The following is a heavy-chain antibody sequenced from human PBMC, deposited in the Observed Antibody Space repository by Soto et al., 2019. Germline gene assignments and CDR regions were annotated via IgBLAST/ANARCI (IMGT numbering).Heavy chain of an antibody. J-gene: IGHJ3*02. V-gene: IGHV3-33*01. CDR1: GFTFSSHA. CDR3: ARDGQSPAPYAFDM. Sequence: QVQLVESGGGVVQPGMSLRLSCATSGFTFSSHAIHWVRQAPGKGLEWVAQIWSDGSNKYYADSMRGRFTISRDFSNNRAFLQMDSLRAEDTAVYYCARDGQSPAPYAFDMWGQGTLVIVSS. CDR2: IWSDGSNK.